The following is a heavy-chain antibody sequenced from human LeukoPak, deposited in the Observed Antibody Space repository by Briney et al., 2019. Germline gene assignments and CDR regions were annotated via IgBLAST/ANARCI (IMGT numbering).Heavy chain of an antibody. J-gene: IGHJ4*02. V-gene: IGHV1-18*01. Sequence: ASVKVSCKASGYTFTSYCISWVRPAPGQGLEWMGWISAYNGNTNYAQKLQSRVTMTTDTSTSTAYMELRSLRPDDTAVYYCARGTAVAGNGDYWGQGTLVTVSS. CDR2: ISAYNGNT. CDR3: ARGTAVAGNGDY. D-gene: IGHD6-19*01. CDR1: GYTFTSYC.